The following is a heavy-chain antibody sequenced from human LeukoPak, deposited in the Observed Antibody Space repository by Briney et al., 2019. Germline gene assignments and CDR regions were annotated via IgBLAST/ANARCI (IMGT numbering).Heavy chain of an antibody. Sequence: SGGSLRLSCAASGLTFGNYGMMWVRQAPGKGLVWVSYINNDGRSATYADSVKGRFTISRDNAKNTLYLQMNSLKAEDSAMYYCARNYNGMSNWGQGTLVIVSS. D-gene: IGHD1-26*01. CDR2: INNDGRSA. V-gene: IGHV3-74*01. CDR3: ARNYNGMSN. J-gene: IGHJ4*02. CDR1: GLTFGNYG.